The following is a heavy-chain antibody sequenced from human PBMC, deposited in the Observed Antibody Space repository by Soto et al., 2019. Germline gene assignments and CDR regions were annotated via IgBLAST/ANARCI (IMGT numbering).Heavy chain of an antibody. J-gene: IGHJ6*02. CDR3: ARDDRSFYYCGMDI. V-gene: IGHV4-30-4*01. CDR1: GGSISRGDSY. CDR2: IYYSGST. Sequence: QVQLQESGPGLVKPSQTLSLTCTVSGGSISRGDSYWCWIRRPPGKGLEWIGYIYYSGSTNYNTSLKSRLTMSLDTSKNQFSLKLSPVTAADAAVYYCARDDRSFYYCGMDIGGQGSTVTVSS.